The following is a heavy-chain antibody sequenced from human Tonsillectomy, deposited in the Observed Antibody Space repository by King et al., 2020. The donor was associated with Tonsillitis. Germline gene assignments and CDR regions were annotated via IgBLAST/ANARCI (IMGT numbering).Heavy chain of an antibody. D-gene: IGHD6-19*01. CDR1: GFTFDDYA. Sequence: VQLVESGGGLVQPGRSLRLSCAASGFTFDDYAMHWVRQAPGKGLEWVSGISWNSGSIGYAVSVKGRFTISRDNAKNSLYLQMNSLRAEDTALYYCAKDMITLGWYESGAFDIWGQGTMVTVSS. CDR3: AKDMITLGWYESGAFDI. V-gene: IGHV3-9*01. CDR2: ISWNSGSI. J-gene: IGHJ3*02.